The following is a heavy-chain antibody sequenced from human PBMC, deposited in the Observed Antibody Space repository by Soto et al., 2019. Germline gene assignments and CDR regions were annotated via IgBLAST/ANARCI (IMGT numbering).Heavy chain of an antibody. J-gene: IGHJ4*02. Sequence: PSETLSLTCTVSGVSISSGDYYWSWIRQPPGKGLEWIGYIYYSGSTNYNPSLKSRVTISVDTSKNQFSLKLSSVTAADTAVYYCARSSGYSSSRFDYWGQGILVTVSS. D-gene: IGHD6-13*01. CDR2: IYYSGST. CDR1: GVSISSGDYY. CDR3: ARSSGYSSSRFDY. V-gene: IGHV4-61*08.